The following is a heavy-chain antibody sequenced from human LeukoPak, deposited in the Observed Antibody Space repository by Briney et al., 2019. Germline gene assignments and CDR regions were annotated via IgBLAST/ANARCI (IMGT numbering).Heavy chain of an antibody. V-gene: IGHV3-21*01. CDR1: GFIFSSYS. D-gene: IGHD6-13*01. Sequence: GGSLRLSCAASGFIFSSYSMNWVRQAPGKGLEWVSFISTSSSYIYYADSVKGRFTISRDNAKNSLYLQMNSLRAEDTAVYYCARASSSWYYFDYWGQGTLVTASS. CDR3: ARASSSWYYFDY. J-gene: IGHJ4*02. CDR2: ISTSSSYI.